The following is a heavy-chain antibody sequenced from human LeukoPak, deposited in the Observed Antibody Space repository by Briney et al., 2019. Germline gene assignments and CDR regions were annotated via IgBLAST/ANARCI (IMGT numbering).Heavy chain of an antibody. D-gene: IGHD3-22*01. J-gene: IGHJ3*02. V-gene: IGHV3-33*08. CDR2: LWYDGSNK. CDR3: ARLDYYDSSGYYYVGFSFDAFDI. Sequence: PGRSLRLSCAASGFTFSSYGMHWVRQAPGKGLEWVAVLWYDGSNKYYADSVKGRFTISRDNSENTLHLQMNSLKAEDTAVYYCARLDYYDSSGYYYVGFSFDAFDIWGQGTMVTVSS. CDR1: GFTFSSYG.